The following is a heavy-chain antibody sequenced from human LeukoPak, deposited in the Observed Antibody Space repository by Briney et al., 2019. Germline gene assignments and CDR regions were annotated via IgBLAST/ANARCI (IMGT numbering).Heavy chain of an antibody. CDR2: TRNKANNFRT. V-gene: IGHV3-72*01. Sequence: GGSLRLSCVGSGFSFSDEYMNWVRQAPGKGLEWVGRTRNKANNFRTEFAASVRGRFSISRDESKNSMYLQMDTLEREDTAVYFCARGRRTYSVTTYYFDSWGQGTLVTVSS. CDR3: ARGRRTYSVTTYYFDS. D-gene: IGHD5/OR15-5a*01. CDR1: GFSFSDEY. J-gene: IGHJ4*02.